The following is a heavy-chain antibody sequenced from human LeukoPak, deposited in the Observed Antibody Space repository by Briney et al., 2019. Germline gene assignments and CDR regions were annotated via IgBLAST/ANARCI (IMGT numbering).Heavy chain of an antibody. J-gene: IGHJ4*03. CDR2: IYTDGST. D-gene: IGHD6-25*01. V-gene: IGHV3-53*01. CDR1: GLSVSSSY. Sequence: GGSLRLPHAASGLSVSSSYTSWVRQAPGKGLEWVSVIYTDGSTDYADSVEGRFTVTRDNSKNTLYLQMNTLRAEDTAVYYCARASYSSGTYFEYWGDGQPGSVSS. CDR3: ARASYSSGTYFEY.